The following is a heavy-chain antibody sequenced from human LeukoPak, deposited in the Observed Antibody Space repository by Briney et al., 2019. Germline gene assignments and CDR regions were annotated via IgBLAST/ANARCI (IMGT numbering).Heavy chain of an antibody. CDR2: IKQDGSEK. Sequence: GRSLRLSCAASGLTSSSFWMSWLRQAPGKGLEWVANIKQDGSEKYYVDSVKGRFTISRDNAENSLYLQMNSLRVEDTAVYYCARGEYYYDGGYWGQGTLVTVSS. D-gene: IGHD3-22*01. CDR1: GLTSSSFW. V-gene: IGHV3-7*04. CDR3: ARGEYYYDGGY. J-gene: IGHJ1*01.